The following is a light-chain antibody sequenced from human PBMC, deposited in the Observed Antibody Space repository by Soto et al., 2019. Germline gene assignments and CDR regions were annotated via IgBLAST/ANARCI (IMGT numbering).Light chain of an antibody. Sequence: QSVLTQPPSVSAAPGQKVTVSCSGSSSNIGNNYVSWYQQFPGTAPKLLIYDNNKRPSEIPDRFSGSKSGTSATLDITGLQTGDEADYYCGAWDDSLSARVFGTGTKLTVL. CDR1: SSNIGNNY. V-gene: IGLV1-51*01. CDR3: GAWDDSLSARV. J-gene: IGLJ1*01. CDR2: DNN.